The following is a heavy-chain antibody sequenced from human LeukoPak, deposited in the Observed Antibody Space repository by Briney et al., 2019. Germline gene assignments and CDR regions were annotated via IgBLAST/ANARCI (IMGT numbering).Heavy chain of an antibody. CDR1: GFTFSSYA. CDR3: AKATAPHLGYAFDI. D-gene: IGHD7-27*01. CDR2: ISGRGANT. J-gene: IGHJ3*02. Sequence: PGGSLRLSCAASGFTFSSYAMSWVRQAPGKGLEWVSAISGRGANTYYADSVKGRFTISRDNSKNTLYLQMSTLRAEDTAVYYCAKATAPHLGYAFDIWGQGTMVIVFS. V-gene: IGHV3-23*01.